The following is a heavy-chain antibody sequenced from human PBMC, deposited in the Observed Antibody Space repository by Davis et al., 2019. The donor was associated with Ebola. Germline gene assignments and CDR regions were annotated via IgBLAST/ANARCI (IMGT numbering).Heavy chain of an antibody. V-gene: IGHV3-7*01. CDR3: ARRSSQALD. Sequence: GGSLRLSCAASGFSFSNYSMNWVRQAPGKGLEWVANIKQDGSEKYYVNSVKGRFIISRDNAKNSLYLQMNSLRAEDTAVYYCARRSSQALDWGQGTLVTVSS. D-gene: IGHD6-6*01. CDR1: GFSFSNYS. CDR2: IKQDGSEK. J-gene: IGHJ4*02.